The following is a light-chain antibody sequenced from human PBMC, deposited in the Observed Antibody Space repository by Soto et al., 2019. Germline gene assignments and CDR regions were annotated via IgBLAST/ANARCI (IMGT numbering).Light chain of an antibody. CDR3: QQYNNWPSWT. CDR2: DAS. V-gene: IGKV3-11*01. CDR1: QSVSSY. J-gene: IGKJ1*01. Sequence: EIVFTQSPATLSLSPGERATLSCRASQSVSSYLAWYQQKPGQAPRLLIYDASNRATGIPARFSGSGSGTEFTLTISSLQSEDSAIYYCQQYNNWPSWTFGQGTKVDIK.